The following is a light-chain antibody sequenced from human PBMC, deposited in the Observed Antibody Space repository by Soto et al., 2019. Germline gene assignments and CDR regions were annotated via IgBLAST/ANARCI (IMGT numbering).Light chain of an antibody. Sequence: EIVLTQSPGTLSLSPGERATLSCRASQSVSSSYLAWYQQKLGQAPRHLIYVASSRDTGIPDRFSGSGSGTDFTLTISRLEPEDFAVYYCQQYGSSPVTFGQGTKLEIQ. J-gene: IGKJ2*01. V-gene: IGKV3-20*01. CDR3: QQYGSSPVT. CDR1: QSVSSSY. CDR2: VAS.